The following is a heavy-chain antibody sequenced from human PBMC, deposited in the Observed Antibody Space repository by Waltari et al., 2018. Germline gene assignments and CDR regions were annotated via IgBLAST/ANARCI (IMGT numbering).Heavy chain of an antibody. CDR2: INHSGST. CDR3: AREQLAYYYYYYMDV. Sequence: QVQLQQWGAGLLKPSETLSLTCAVYGGSFSGYHWSWIGQPPGKGLEWIGEINHSGSTNYNPSLKSRVTISVDTSKNQFSLKLSSVTAADTAVYYCAREQLAYYYYYYMDVWGKGTTVTVSS. D-gene: IGHD6-6*01. J-gene: IGHJ6*03. V-gene: IGHV4-34*01. CDR1: GGSFSGYH.